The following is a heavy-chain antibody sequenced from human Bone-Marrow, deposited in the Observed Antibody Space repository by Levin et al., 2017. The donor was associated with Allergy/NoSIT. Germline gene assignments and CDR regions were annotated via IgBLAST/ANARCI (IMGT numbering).Heavy chain of an antibody. CDR3: ARSSKSYYDTSGNYWYFDF. V-gene: IGHV4-59*01. CDR1: GGSFITYY. Sequence: SETLSLTCTFSGGSFITYYWSWIRQPPGKGLEWIAYMYYSGTTNYNPSLQSRVSISLDTSKNQFSLKLDSVTAADTAVYYCARSSKSYYDTSGNYWYFDFWGRGTLATVSS. J-gene: IGHJ2*01. D-gene: IGHD3-22*01. CDR2: MYYSGTT.